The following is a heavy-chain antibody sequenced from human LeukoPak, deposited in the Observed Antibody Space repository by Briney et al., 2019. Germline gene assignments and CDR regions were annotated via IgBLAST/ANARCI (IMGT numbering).Heavy chain of an antibody. V-gene: IGHV3-15*01. J-gene: IGHJ4*02. CDR2: IKTKGEGETV. Sequence: GGSLRLSCAASGFGFSSQWMSWVRPAPGKGLEWVGRIKTKGEGETVDYAAPVKGRFTISRDDSKNTFYLQMNSLKTEDTAMYYCMSDLDNWGQGTPVTVSS. CDR3: MSDLDN. CDR1: GFGFSSQW.